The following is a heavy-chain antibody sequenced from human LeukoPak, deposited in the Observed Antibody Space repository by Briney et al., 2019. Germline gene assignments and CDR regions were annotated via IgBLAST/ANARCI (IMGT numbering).Heavy chain of an antibody. J-gene: IGHJ4*02. Sequence: SGTLSLTCAVSGGSISSSNWWSWVRQPPGKGLEWIGEIYHSGSTNYNPSLKSRVTISVDKSKNQFSLKLSSVTAADTAVYYCARGSPDYYGSGSYYAYFDYWGQGTLVTVSS. V-gene: IGHV4-4*02. CDR3: ARGSPDYYGSGSYYAYFDY. CDR1: GGSISSSNW. CDR2: IYHSGST. D-gene: IGHD3-10*01.